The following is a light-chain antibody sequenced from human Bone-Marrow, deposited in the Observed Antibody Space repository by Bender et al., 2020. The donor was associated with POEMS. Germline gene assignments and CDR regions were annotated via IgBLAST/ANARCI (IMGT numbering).Light chain of an antibody. CDR1: SSGVGIYGL. CDR2: EVT. Sequence: QSALTQPASVSGSPGQSITISCIETSSGVGIYGLVSWYQQLPGKAPKLIIYEVTKRPSGISNRFSGSKSGNTSSLTISGLQAEDEADYYCCSYAGGTTHVLFGGGTKLTVL. V-gene: IGLV2-23*02. J-gene: IGLJ2*01. CDR3: CSYAGGTTHVL.